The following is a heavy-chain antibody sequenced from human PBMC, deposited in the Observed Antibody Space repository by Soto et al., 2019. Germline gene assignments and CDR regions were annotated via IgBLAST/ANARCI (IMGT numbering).Heavy chain of an antibody. J-gene: IGHJ4*02. CDR1: GGSISDYY. D-gene: IGHD2-21*01. Sequence: QVQLQESGPGLVKPSETLSLTCTVSGGSISDYYWSWFRQAPGKGLDWIGYVYYSGSTNYNPSLQSRGTMSVDTAKNQFSLKLSSVTAADTAVYYCARQAIDWGQGTLVTVSS. CDR2: VYYSGST. CDR3: ARQAID. V-gene: IGHV4-59*08.